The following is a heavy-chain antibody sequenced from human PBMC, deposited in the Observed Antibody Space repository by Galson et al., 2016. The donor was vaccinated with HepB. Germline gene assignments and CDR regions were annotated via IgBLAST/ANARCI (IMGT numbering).Heavy chain of an antibody. CDR2: INQEGNEE. V-gene: IGHV3-7*01. J-gene: IGHJ4*02. CDR3: ARSEDYVLDY. CDR1: GLTFSTSW. Sequence: SLRLSCAASGLTFSTSWMTWVRQAPGKGLDWVANINQEGNEEYYMDAVKGRFTVSRDNAKNSLYPQMNSLRVEDTAVYYWARSEDYVLDYWGQGALVTVSS. D-gene: IGHD4-17*01.